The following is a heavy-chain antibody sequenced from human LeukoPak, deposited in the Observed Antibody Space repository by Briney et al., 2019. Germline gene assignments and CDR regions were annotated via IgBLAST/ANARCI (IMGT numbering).Heavy chain of an antibody. V-gene: IGHV4-4*07. CDR2: IYTSGTT. Sequence: PSETLSLTCTVSGGSISSYYWSWIRQPAGKGLEWIGRIYTSGTTNYSPSLMSRVTMSVDTSKSQFSLKLTSVTAADTAVYYCARGTGTTNFDYWGQGTLVTVSS. CDR3: ARGTGTTNFDY. J-gene: IGHJ4*02. CDR1: GGSISSYY. D-gene: IGHD1-7*01.